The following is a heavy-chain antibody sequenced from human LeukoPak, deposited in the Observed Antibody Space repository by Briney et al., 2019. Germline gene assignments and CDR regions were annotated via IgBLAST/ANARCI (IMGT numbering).Heavy chain of an antibody. D-gene: IGHD3-10*01. CDR3: AKDPMPGWRFGYFDD. J-gene: IGHJ4*02. V-gene: IGHV3-23*01. CDR2: ISGSGGST. Sequence: TGGSLRLSCAASGFTFSSYAMSWVRQAPGKGLEWVSAISGSGGSTYYADSVKGRFTISRDNSKNTLYLQMNSLRAEDTAVYYCAKDPMPGWRFGYFDDWGQGTLVTVSS. CDR1: GFTFSSYA.